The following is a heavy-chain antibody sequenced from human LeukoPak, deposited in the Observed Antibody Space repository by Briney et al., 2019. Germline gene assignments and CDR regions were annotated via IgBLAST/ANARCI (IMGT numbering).Heavy chain of an antibody. D-gene: IGHD3-3*01. CDR3: ARGYYDFWSGYRYFDY. CDR2: IYYSGST. V-gene: IGHV4-59*11. CDR1: GGSISSHY. Sequence: SETLSLTCTVSGGSISSHYWSWIRQPPGKGLEWIGYIYYSGSTNYNPSLKSRVTISRDTSKNQFSLKLSSVTAADTAVYYCARGYYDFWSGYRYFDYWGQGTLVTVSS. J-gene: IGHJ4*02.